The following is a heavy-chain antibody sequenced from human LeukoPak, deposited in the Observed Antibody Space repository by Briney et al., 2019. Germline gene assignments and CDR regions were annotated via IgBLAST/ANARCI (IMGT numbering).Heavy chain of an antibody. CDR3: TRFRKNWFDP. V-gene: IGHV4-59*01. J-gene: IGHJ5*02. CDR2: IYYSGST. Sequence: SETLSLTCTVSGGSISSYYWSWIRQPPGKGLEWIGYIYYSGSTNYNPSLKSRVTISVDTSKNQFSLKLSSVTAADTAVYYCTRFRKNWFDPWGQGTLVTVSS. CDR1: GGSISSYY.